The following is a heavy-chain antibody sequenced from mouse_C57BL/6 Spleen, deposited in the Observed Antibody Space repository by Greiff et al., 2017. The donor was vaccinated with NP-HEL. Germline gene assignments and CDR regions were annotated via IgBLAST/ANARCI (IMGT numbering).Heavy chain of an antibody. J-gene: IGHJ2*01. CDR2: IYPGDGDT. D-gene: IGHD4-1*01. V-gene: IGHV1-80*01. CDR1: GYAFSSYW. Sequence: LVESGAELVKPGASVKISCKASGYAFSSYWMNWVKQRPGKGLEWIGQIYPGDGDTNYNGKFKGKATLTADKSSSTAYMQLSSLTSEDSAVYFCAREGELANFFFDYWGQGTTLTVSS. CDR3: AREGELANFFFDY.